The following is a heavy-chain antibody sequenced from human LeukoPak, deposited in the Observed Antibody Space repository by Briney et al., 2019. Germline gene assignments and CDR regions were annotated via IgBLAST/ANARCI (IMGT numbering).Heavy chain of an antibody. CDR3: ARRSGSGTSINYYYYYMDV. CDR1: GFTFSTYW. J-gene: IGHJ6*03. Sequence: GGSLRLSCATSGFTFSTYWMSWVRQAPGKGLEWVANIKQGGSETYYADSVKGRFTISRDNAKNSLYLQMNSLRAEDTALYYCARRSGSGTSINYYYYYMDVWGKGTTVTVSS. CDR2: IKQGGSET. D-gene: IGHD1-26*01. V-gene: IGHV3-7*03.